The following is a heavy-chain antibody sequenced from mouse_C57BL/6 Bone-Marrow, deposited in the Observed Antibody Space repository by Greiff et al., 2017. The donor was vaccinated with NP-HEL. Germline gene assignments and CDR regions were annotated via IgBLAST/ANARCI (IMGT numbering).Heavy chain of an antibody. CDR3: ARGDYYGSYYYAMDY. Sequence: QVQLQQPGTELVKPGASVKLSCKASGYTFTSYWMHWVKQRPGQGLEWIGNINPSNGGTNSNEKFKSKATLTVDKSSSTAYMQLSSLTSEDSAVYYCARGDYYGSYYYAMDYWGQGTSVTVSS. D-gene: IGHD1-1*01. CDR2: INPSNGGT. CDR1: GYTFTSYW. V-gene: IGHV1-53*01. J-gene: IGHJ4*01.